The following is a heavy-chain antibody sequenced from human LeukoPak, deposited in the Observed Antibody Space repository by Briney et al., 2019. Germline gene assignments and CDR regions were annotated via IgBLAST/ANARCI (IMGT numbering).Heavy chain of an antibody. V-gene: IGHV4-30-4*08. D-gene: IGHD3-22*01. J-gene: IGHJ5*02. CDR2: MYYSGST. CDR1: GGSISSGGYY. CDR3: ARPYYYDSRIDP. Sequence: SQTLSLTCTVSGGSISSGGYYWSWIRQHPGKGLEWIAYMYYSGSTYYNPSLKSRVTMSADTSKNQLSLKLSSVTAADTAVYYCARPYYYDSRIDPWGQGILVTVSS.